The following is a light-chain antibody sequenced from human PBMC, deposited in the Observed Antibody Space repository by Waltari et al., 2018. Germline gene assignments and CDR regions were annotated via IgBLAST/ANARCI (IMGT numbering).Light chain of an antibody. Sequence: QSVLTQPPSVSAAPGQKVTISCSGSSSNIGNNYVSWYQQLPGTAPKLLIYENNKRPSGIPDRFSGSKSGTSATLGITGLQTGDEADYYCGTWDGSLSVGDWVFGGGTKLTVL. V-gene: IGLV1-51*02. CDR2: ENN. CDR3: GTWDGSLSVGDWV. J-gene: IGLJ3*02. CDR1: SSNIGNNY.